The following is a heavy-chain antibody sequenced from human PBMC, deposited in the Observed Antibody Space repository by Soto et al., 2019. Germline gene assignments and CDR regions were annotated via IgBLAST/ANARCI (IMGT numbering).Heavy chain of an antibody. CDR2: ISGSGGST. CDR1: GFTFIDYA. CDR3: AKDHGMDV. Sequence: PGGSLRLSCVASGFTFIDYAMAWVRQSPGKGLEWVSSISGSGGSTYYADSVKGRFTISRDNSKNTVFLQMNSLRAEDTAVYYRAKDHGMDVGGQGATVPVSS. V-gene: IGHV3-23*01. J-gene: IGHJ6*02.